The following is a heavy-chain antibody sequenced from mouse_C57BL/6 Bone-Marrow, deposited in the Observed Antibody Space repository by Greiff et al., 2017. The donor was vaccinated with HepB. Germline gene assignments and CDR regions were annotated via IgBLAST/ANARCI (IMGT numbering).Heavy chain of an antibody. J-gene: IGHJ3*01. Sequence: EVQLQQSGPELVKPGASVKISCKASGYSFTGYYMNWVKQSPEKSLEWIGEINPSTGGTTYNQKFKAKATLTVDKSSSTAYMQLKSLTSEDSAVYYCARGRMRKFIATVVATKAWFAYWGQGTLVTVSA. D-gene: IGHD1-1*01. V-gene: IGHV1-42*01. CDR1: GYSFTGYY. CDR2: INPSTGGT. CDR3: ARGRMRKFIATVVATKAWFAY.